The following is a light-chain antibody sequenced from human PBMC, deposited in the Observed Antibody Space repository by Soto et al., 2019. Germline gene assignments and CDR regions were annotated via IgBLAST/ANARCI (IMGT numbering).Light chain of an antibody. V-gene: IGKV3-15*01. CDR3: QQYNNWPQT. J-gene: IGKJ1*01. CDR2: GAS. CDR1: QSVSSN. Sequence: EIVMTQSPATLSVSPGERATLSCRASQSVSSNLAWYQQKPGQAPRLLIYGASTRATGIPARFSGSGSGTEFTLTISSLQSEDLAVYYCQQYNNWPQTFGQGTKVELK.